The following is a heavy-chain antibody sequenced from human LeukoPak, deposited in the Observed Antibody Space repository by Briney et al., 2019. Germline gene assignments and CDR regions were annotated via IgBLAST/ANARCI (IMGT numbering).Heavy chain of an antibody. Sequence: PGGSLRLSCAASGFTFSSYGMHWVRQAPGKGLEWVAFIRYDGSNKYYADSVKGRFTISRDNSKNSLYLQMNSLRAEDTAVYYCARGYDFWSGYIDYWGQGTLVTVSS. CDR2: IRYDGSNK. J-gene: IGHJ4*02. V-gene: IGHV3-30*02. D-gene: IGHD3-3*01. CDR1: GFTFSSYG. CDR3: ARGYDFWSGYIDY.